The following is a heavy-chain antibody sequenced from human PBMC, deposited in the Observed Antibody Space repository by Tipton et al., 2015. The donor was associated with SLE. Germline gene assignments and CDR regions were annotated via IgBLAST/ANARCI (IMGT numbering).Heavy chain of an antibody. CDR3: ALYHYSSSGLNWIDP. Sequence: TLSLTCTVSGGSISSSSYYWGWIRQLPGKGLEWIGYMYYFTSSYYNPSLKSRVTFSSDTSKNQFSLKLTSVTAADTAMYYCALYHYSSSGLNWIDPWGQGILVTVSS. CDR1: GGSISSSSYY. V-gene: IGHV4-31*03. D-gene: IGHD3-22*01. J-gene: IGHJ5*02. CDR2: MYYFTSS.